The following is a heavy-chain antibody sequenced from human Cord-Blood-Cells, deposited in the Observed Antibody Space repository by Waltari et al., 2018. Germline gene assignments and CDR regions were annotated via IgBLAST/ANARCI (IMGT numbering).Heavy chain of an antibody. D-gene: IGHD2-15*01. V-gene: IGHV1-2*02. J-gene: IGHJ3*01. CDR3: ARDHTLLG. Sequence: QVQLVQSGAEVKKPGASVKVSCKASGFTFTGYYMHWVRQATGQGLEWMGWMNPNGGCTNNAQKFQGRVTRTRDTSSSTAYMELSRLGSDDTAVYYCARDHTLLGWGQGTMVTVSS. CDR2: MNPNGGCT. CDR1: GFTFTGYY.